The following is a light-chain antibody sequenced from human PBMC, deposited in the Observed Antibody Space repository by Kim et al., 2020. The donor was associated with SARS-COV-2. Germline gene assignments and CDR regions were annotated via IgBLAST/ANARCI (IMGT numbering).Light chain of an antibody. J-gene: IGKJ1*01. CDR3: QQYNSFPWT. V-gene: IGKV1-5*03. Sequence: VAVGDRIPVTCRASQSISSWLAWYQQKPGKAPKLLIYKAYSLESGVPSRFSGSGSGTEFTLTISSLQPDDFASYCCQQYNSFPWTFGQGTKVDIK. CDR2: KAY. CDR1: QSISSW.